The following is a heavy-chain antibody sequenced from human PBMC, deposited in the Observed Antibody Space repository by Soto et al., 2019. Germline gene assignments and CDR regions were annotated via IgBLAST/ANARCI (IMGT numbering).Heavy chain of an antibody. J-gene: IGHJ5*02. Sequence: ASVKVSCKASGGTFSSYAISWVRQAPGQGLEWMGGIIPIFGTANYAQKFQGRVTITADESTSTAYMELGSLRSEDTAVYYCARGGGALTDILTGPWGQGTLVTVSS. CDR2: IIPIFGTA. D-gene: IGHD3-9*01. CDR1: GGTFSSYA. CDR3: ARGGGALTDILTGP. V-gene: IGHV1-69*13.